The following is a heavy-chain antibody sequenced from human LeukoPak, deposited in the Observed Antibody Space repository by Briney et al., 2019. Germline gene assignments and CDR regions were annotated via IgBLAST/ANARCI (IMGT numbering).Heavy chain of an antibody. D-gene: IGHD6-19*01. CDR3: ARGLGSGWYSGFDY. CDR2: IIPIFGTA. J-gene: IGHJ4*02. V-gene: IGHV1-69*01. CDR1: GGTFSSYA. Sequence: SVKVSCKASGGTFSSYAISWVRQAPGQGLEWMGGIIPIFGTANYAQKFQGRVTITADESTSTAYMELSSLRSEGTAVYYCARGLGSGWYSGFDYWGQGTLVTVSS.